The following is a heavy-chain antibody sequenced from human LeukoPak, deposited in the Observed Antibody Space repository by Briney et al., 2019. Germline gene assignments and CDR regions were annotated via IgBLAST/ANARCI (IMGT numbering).Heavy chain of an antibody. V-gene: IGHV3-48*03. CDR3: ARGAVGYSSGWGGWFDP. D-gene: IGHD6-19*01. J-gene: IGHJ5*02. CDR1: GFTFSSYE. CDR2: ISSSGSTI. Sequence: PGGSLRLSCAASGFTFSSYEMNWVRQAPGKGLEWVSYISSSGSTIYYADSVKGRFTISRDNSKNTVYLQMNSLRAEDTAVYYCARGAVGYSSGWGGWFDPWGQGTLVTVSS.